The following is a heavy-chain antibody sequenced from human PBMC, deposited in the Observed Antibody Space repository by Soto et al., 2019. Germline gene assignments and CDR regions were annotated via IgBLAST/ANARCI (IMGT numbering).Heavy chain of an antibody. CDR2: IIPIFGTA. D-gene: IGHD2-2*01. Sequence: QVQLVQSGAEVKKPGSSVKVSCKASGGTFSSYAISWVRQGPGQGLEWMGGIIPIFGTANYAQKFQGRVTITADESTSTAYMELSSLRSEDTAVYYCARGVVVVPAATVYYGMDVWGQGTTVTVSS. CDR3: ARGVVVVPAATVYYGMDV. V-gene: IGHV1-69*01. CDR1: GGTFSSYA. J-gene: IGHJ6*02.